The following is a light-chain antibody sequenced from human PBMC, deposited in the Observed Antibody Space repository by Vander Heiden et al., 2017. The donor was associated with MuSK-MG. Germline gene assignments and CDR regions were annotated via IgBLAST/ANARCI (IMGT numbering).Light chain of an antibody. J-gene: IGLJ1*01. CDR3: CSYAGSSTFV. Sequence: QSALTQPASVSGSPGQSITISCTGTSSDVGGYNLVSWYQHHPGKATKLMIYEGSKRPSGVSNRFSGSKSGNTASLTISGLQAEDEADYYCCSYAGSSTFVFGTGTKVTVL. CDR2: EGS. CDR1: SSDVGGYNL. V-gene: IGLV2-23*01.